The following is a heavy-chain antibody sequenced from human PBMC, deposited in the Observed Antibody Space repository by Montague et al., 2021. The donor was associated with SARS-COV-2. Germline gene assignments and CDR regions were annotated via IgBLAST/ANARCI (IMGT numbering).Heavy chain of an antibody. CDR2: IYYSGST. J-gene: IGHJ6*02. V-gene: IGHV4-39*01. Sequence: SETLSLTCTVSGGSISSSSYYWGWIRQPPGKGLEWIGSIYYSGSTYYNPSLKSRVTISVDTSKNQFSPELSSVTAADTAVYYCARHASYDYSKDLYYYYYYGMDVWGQGTTVTVSS. CDR1: GGSISSSSYY. CDR3: ARHASYDYSKDLYYYYYYGMDV. D-gene: IGHD4-11*01.